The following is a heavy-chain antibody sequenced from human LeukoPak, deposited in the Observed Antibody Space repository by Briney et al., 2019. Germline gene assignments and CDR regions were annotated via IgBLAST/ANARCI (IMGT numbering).Heavy chain of an antibody. Sequence: PGGSLRLSCAASGFTFSSCAMHWVRQAPGKGLEWVAVISYDGSNKYYADSVKGRFTISRDNSTNTLYLQMNSLRPEDTVVYYCARAAYERGYFDYWGQGTLVTVSS. CDR1: GFTFSSCA. D-gene: IGHD5-12*01. CDR2: ISYDGSNK. V-gene: IGHV3-30*04. J-gene: IGHJ4*02. CDR3: ARAAYERGYFDY.